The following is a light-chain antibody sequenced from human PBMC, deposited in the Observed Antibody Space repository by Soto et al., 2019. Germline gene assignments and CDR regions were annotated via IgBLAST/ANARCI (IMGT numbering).Light chain of an antibody. V-gene: IGKV3-20*01. CDR1: QSISSSY. J-gene: IGKJ1*01. CDR3: QKYVSSPPT. Sequence: EIVLTQSPGTLSLSAGERATLSCRASQSISSSYLAWYQQKPGQAPRLLIYDESSRATGIPDRFSGSGSGTDLTLTISSLEPEDFAVYYCQKYVSSPPTFGQGTKVDIK. CDR2: DES.